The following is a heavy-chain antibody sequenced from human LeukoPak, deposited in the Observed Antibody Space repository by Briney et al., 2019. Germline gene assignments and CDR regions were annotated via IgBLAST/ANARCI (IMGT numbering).Heavy chain of an antibody. CDR2: INPNSGGT. CDR3: ARVLIAVAGLEIDY. J-gene: IGHJ4*02. Sequence: ASVKVSCKASGYTFTGYYMHWVRQAPGQGLEWMGWINPNSGGTNYAQKFQGRVTMTRDTSISTAYMELSRLRSDDTAVYYCARVLIAVAGLEIDYWGQGTLVTVSS. D-gene: IGHD6-19*01. CDR1: GYTFTGYY. V-gene: IGHV1-2*02.